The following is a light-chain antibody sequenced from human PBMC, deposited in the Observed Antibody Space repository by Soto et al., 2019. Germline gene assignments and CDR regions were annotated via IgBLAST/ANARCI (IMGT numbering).Light chain of an antibody. J-gene: IGLJ1*01. Sequence: QSALTQPASVSGSPGQSITISCTGTSSDVGGYNYVSWYQQHPGKAPKLMIYDVSNRPSGVSNRFFGSKSGNTASLTIVGLQAEDEADYYCSSYTSSSTGVFGTGTKVTVL. V-gene: IGLV2-14*01. CDR1: SSDVGGYNY. CDR2: DVS. CDR3: SSYTSSSTGV.